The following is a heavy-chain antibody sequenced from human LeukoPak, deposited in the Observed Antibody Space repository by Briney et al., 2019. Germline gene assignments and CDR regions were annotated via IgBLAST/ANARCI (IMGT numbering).Heavy chain of an antibody. CDR3: ARGRGVLGYNFFDF. CDR2: VRGSGTDT. Sequence: PGGSLRLSCAASGFTFSNYAMNWVRQAPGPGLESVSAVRGSGTDTDYAESVKGRFSISRDNSKNTLFLQMNSLRADDTAVYYCARGRGVLGYNFFDFWGQGTHVTVSS. CDR1: GFTFSNYA. V-gene: IGHV3-23*01. D-gene: IGHD5-24*01. J-gene: IGHJ4*02.